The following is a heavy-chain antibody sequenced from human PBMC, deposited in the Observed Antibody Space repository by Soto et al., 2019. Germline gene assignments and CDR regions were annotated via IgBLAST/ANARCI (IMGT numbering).Heavy chain of an antibody. Sequence: QVQLVQSGAEGKKPGSSVKVSCKASGGTFSSYSINWVRQAPGQGLEWMGEIISIFGTANYAQKFQGSVTITADESTSTAYMELSSLRSEDTAVYYCARDGGRHSGGIDYWGQGTLVTVSS. V-gene: IGHV1-69*01. CDR2: IISIFGTA. CDR3: ARDGGRHSGGIDY. CDR1: GGTFSSYS. D-gene: IGHD1-26*01. J-gene: IGHJ4*02.